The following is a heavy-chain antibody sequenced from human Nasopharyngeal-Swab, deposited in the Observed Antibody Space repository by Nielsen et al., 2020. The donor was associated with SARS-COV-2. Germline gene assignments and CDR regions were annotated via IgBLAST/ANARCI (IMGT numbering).Heavy chain of an antibody. V-gene: IGHV2-26*01. CDR3: ARIKRYSSSSGADYYYGMDV. J-gene: IGHJ6*02. CDR2: IFSSDEK. Sequence: RQAPGKALEWLAHIFSSDEKSYSTSLKSRLTISKDTSKSQVVLTMTNMDPVDTATYYCARIKRYSSSSGADYYYGMDVWGQGTTVTVSS. D-gene: IGHD6-6*01.